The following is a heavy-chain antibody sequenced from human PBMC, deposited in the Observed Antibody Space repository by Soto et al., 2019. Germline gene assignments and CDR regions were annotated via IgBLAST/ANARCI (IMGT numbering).Heavy chain of an antibody. CDR3: ASGYYYDSSGYHPTLYYFDF. V-gene: IGHV1-69*13. CDR1: GGTFSSYA. D-gene: IGHD3-22*01. Sequence: GPSVKVSCKASGGTFSSYAISRVRQAPGQGLEWMGGIIPIFGTANYAQKFQGRVTITADESTSTAYMELSSLRSEDTAVYYCASGYYYDSSGYHPTLYYFDFWGQGTLVTVSS. J-gene: IGHJ4*02. CDR2: IIPIFGTA.